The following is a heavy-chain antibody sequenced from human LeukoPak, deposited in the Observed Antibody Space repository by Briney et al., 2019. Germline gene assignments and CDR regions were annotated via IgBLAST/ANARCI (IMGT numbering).Heavy chain of an antibody. CDR2: ISYDGSNK. J-gene: IGHJ3*02. D-gene: IGHD4/OR15-4a*01. CDR1: GFTFSGYP. Sequence: GGSLGLSCAASGFTFSGYPIHWVRQAPGKGLEWVAVISYDGSNKYYADSVKGRFTISRDNSKNTLYLQMNSLRAEDTAVYYCARSDYGQDDAFDIWGQGTMVTVSS. V-gene: IGHV3-30-3*01. CDR3: ARSDYGQDDAFDI.